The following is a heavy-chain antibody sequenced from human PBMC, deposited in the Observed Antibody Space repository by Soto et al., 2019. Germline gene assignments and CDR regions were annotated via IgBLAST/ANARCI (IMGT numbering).Heavy chain of an antibody. CDR3: ARAVVVIPSFDY. CDR1: GGSISSGGYY. D-gene: IGHD3-22*01. Sequence: QVQLQESGPGLVKPSQTLSLTCTVSGGSISSGGYYWSWIRQHPGKGLEWIGYIYYSGSTYYNPSLKSRVTIAVDTSKNQCSLKLSSVTAADTAVYYCARAVVVIPSFDYWGQGTLVTVSS. V-gene: IGHV4-31*03. CDR2: IYYSGST. J-gene: IGHJ4*02.